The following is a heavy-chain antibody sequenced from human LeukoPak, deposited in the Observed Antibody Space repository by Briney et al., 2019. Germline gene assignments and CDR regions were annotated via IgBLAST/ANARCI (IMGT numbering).Heavy chain of an antibody. J-gene: IGHJ6*02. CDR1: GFTFSDYY. V-gene: IGHV3-11*01. Sequence: GGSLRLSCAASGFTFSDYYMSWIRQAPGKGLEWVSYISSSGSTIYYADSVKGRFTISRDNAKNSLYLQMNSLRAEDTAVYYCARDTITPWSYYYYGMDVWGQGTTVTVSS. CDR3: ARDTITPWSYYYYGMDV. CDR2: ISSSGSTI. D-gene: IGHD5-12*01.